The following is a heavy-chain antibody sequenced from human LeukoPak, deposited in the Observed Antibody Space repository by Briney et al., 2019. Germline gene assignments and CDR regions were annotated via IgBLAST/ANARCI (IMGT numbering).Heavy chain of an antibody. CDR1: EFTFSSYA. CDR3: AREDYGSGSYYDYYYYGMDV. D-gene: IGHD3-10*01. J-gene: IGHJ6*02. Sequence: GGSLRLSCAASEFTFSSYAMHWVRQAPGKGLEWVAVISYDGSNKYYADSVKGRFTISRDNSKNTLYLQMNSLRAEDTAVYYCAREDYGSGSYYDYYYYGMDVWGQGTTVTVSS. V-gene: IGHV3-30-3*01. CDR2: ISYDGSNK.